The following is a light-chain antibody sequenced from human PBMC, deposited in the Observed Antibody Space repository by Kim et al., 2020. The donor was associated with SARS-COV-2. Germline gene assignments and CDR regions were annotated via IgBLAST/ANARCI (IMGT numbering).Light chain of an antibody. CDR3: QQYTRYST. V-gene: IGKV1-5*03. CDR2: KAS. Sequence: SASVGDRVTITCRASQSISSWLAWYQQKPGKAPKLLIYKASNLQSGVPSRFSGSGSGTEFTLTISSLQPDDVATYYCQQYTRYSTFGQGTKVDIK. CDR1: QSISSW. J-gene: IGKJ1*01.